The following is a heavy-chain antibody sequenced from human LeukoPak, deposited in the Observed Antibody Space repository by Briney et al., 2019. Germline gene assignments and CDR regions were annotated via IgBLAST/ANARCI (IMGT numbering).Heavy chain of an antibody. V-gene: IGHV3-30-3*01. D-gene: IGHD2-15*01. Sequence: SGGSLRLSCAASGFTFSGYAMHWVRQAPGKRLEWVAVISHDGSNKYYADSVEGRFTISRDNSTNTLYLQMNSLRAEDTAVYYCARDGYCSGGSCYSTGWFDPWGQGTLVTVSS. CDR3: ARDGYCSGGSCYSTGWFDP. CDR1: GFTFSGYA. CDR2: ISHDGSNK. J-gene: IGHJ5*02.